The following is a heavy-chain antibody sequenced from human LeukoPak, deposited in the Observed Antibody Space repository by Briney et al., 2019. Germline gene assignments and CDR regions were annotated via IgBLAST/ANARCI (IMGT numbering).Heavy chain of an antibody. CDR2: INHSGST. V-gene: IGHV4-34*01. CDR1: GGSFSGYY. Sequence: KPSETLSLTCAVYGGSFSGYYWSWIRQPPGKGLEGIGEINHSGSTNYNPSLKSRVTISVDTSKNEFSLKLSSVTAADTAVYYCARVATSGPLAARKFDSWGQGTLVTVSS. D-gene: IGHD6-6*01. J-gene: IGHJ4*02. CDR3: ARVATSGPLAARKFDS.